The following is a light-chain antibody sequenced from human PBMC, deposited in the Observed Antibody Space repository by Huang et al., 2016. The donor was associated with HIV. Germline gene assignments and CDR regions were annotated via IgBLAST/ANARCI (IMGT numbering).Light chain of an antibody. CDR3: QQYNNWPRES. J-gene: IGKJ2*03. V-gene: IGKV3-15*01. CDR2: EES. Sequence: IVMTQSPATMSVSPGQRVTLSCRASQSVSNKVAWYQQKPGQAPRLLIYEESKRAINTPARFSGSGSGTEFTRTINSLQSEDFAVYHCQQYNNWPRESFGQGTKLEIK. CDR1: QSVSNK.